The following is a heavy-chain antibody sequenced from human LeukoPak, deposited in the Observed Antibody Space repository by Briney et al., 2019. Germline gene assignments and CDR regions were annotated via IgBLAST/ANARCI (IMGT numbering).Heavy chain of an antibody. CDR3: ARDLTPLGDLGGY. V-gene: IGHV4-59*01. Sequence: PSETLSLTCTVSGGSISSYYWTWIRQPPGKGLEWIGYIYYSGSTNYNPSLKSRVTISVDTSKNQFSLKLTSVTAADTAVYYCARDLTPLGDLGGYWGQGTLVTVSS. J-gene: IGHJ4*02. CDR1: GGSISSYY. CDR2: IYYSGST. D-gene: IGHD3-10*01.